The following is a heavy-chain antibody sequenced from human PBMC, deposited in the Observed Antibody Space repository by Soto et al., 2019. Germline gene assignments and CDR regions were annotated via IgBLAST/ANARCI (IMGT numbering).Heavy chain of an antibody. J-gene: IGHJ6*02. CDR1: GYTFTSYG. V-gene: IGHV1-18*04. CDR2: ISGYNGNT. Sequence: QVQLVQSGAEVKKPGASVKVSCKASGYTFTSYGVSWVRQAPGQGLEWMGWISGYNGNTNYAQKLQGRVTMTTDPSTRTAYMELRSLRSDDTAVYYCARAGKYYYGSGSPYYYGMDVWGQGITVTVSS. D-gene: IGHD3-10*01. CDR3: ARAGKYYYGSGSPYYYGMDV.